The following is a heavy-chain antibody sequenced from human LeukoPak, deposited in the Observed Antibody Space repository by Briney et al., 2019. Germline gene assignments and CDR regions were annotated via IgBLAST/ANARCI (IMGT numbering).Heavy chain of an antibody. D-gene: IGHD3-22*01. V-gene: IGHV1-2*02. Sequence: ALVKVSCKASGYTFTGYYMHWVRQAPGQGLEWMGWINPNSGGTNYAQKFQGRVTMTRDTSISTAYMELSRLRSDDTAVYYCAAVVYYDSSGYYATPFDYWGQGTLVTVSS. CDR2: INPNSGGT. CDR3: AAVVYYDSSGYYATPFDY. CDR1: GYTFTGYY. J-gene: IGHJ4*02.